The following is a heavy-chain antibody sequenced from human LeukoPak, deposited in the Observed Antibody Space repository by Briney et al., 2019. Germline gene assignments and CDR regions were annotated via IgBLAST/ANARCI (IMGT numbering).Heavy chain of an antibody. CDR2: INHSGST. Sequence: SETLSLTCAVYGGSFSGYYWSWIRQPPGNGLEWIGEINHSGSTNYNPSLKSRVTISVDTSKNQFSLKLSSVTAADTAVYYCARVRGSYYGSGSYYNWGQGTLVTVSS. CDR1: GGSFSGYY. J-gene: IGHJ4*02. D-gene: IGHD3-10*01. V-gene: IGHV4-34*01. CDR3: ARVRGSYYGSGSYYN.